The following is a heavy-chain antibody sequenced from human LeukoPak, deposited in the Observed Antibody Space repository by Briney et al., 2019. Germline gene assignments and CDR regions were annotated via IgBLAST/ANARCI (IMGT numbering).Heavy chain of an antibody. Sequence: PGRSLRLSCAASGFTFDDYAIHWVRQPPGKGLEGVSGISWNSGSIGYADSVKGRFTISRDNAKNSLYLQMNSLRAEDTALYYCAKGPYSSGWYQYFQHWGQGTLVTVSS. CDR3: AKGPYSSGWYQYFQH. V-gene: IGHV3-9*01. CDR1: GFTFDDYA. CDR2: ISWNSGSI. J-gene: IGHJ1*01. D-gene: IGHD6-19*01.